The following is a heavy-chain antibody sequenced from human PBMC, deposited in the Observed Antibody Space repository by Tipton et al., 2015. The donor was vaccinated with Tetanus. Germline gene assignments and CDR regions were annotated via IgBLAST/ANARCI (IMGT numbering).Heavy chain of an antibody. CDR3: ARIHDFWSGYFDF. CDR1: GGSFSGYY. V-gene: IGHV4-34*01. J-gene: IGHJ4*02. Sequence: TLSLTCGVYGGSFSGYYWTWIRQPPVKGLEWIGEINPSGSTNYNPSLKSRVTISVDTSKNRVSLKLNSVTAADTAVYYCARIHDFWSGYFDFWGQGTLVSVSS. D-gene: IGHD3-3*01. CDR2: INPSGST.